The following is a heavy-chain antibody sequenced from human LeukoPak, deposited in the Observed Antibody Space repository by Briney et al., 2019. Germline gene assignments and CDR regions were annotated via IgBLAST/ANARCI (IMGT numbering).Heavy chain of an antibody. CDR3: ARGDYGSGSYDHWFDP. Sequence: ASVKVSCKASGYTFTSYAMHWVRQAPGQRLEWMGWINAGNGNTKYSQKFQGRVTITRDTSASTAYMELSSLRSEDTAVYYCARGDYGSGSYDHWFDPWGQGTLVTVSS. V-gene: IGHV1-3*01. J-gene: IGHJ5*02. CDR2: INAGNGNT. D-gene: IGHD3-10*01. CDR1: GYTFTSYA.